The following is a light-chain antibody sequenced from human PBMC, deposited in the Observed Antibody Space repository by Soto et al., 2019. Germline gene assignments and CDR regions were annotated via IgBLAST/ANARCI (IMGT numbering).Light chain of an antibody. CDR1: SSNIGSYT. V-gene: IGLV1-44*01. Sequence: QSVLTQPPSASGTPGQTVTISCSGSSSNIGSYTVSWYQQLPGTAPKLLIYGNNQRPSGVSHRFSGSKSGNTASLTISDLQGEDEADYYCSSYTTNNTVVFGGGTKLTVL. CDR2: GNN. J-gene: IGLJ2*01. CDR3: SSYTTNNTVV.